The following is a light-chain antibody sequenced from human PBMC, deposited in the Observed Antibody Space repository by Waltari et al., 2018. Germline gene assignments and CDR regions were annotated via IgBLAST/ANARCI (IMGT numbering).Light chain of an antibody. J-gene: IGKJ2*01. Sequence: DIQMTQSPSTLSASVGDRVTITCRASENVSKWLAWYQQKPGKAPKLLVYKASTLSSGVPSRFSGSGSGTEFSLTISSLQPDDFATYYCQQSYTYSYTFGQGTKLEIK. CDR3: QQSYTYSYT. V-gene: IGKV1-5*03. CDR2: KAS. CDR1: ENVSKW.